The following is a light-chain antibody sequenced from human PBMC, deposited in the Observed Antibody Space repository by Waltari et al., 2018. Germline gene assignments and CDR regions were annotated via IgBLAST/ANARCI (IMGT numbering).Light chain of an antibody. J-gene: IGKJ2*01. V-gene: IGKV3-20*01. CDR3: QQYGSSPLYT. CDR1: QTVSSNY. CDR2: GTS. Sequence: EIVLTQSPGTLSLSPGERVTLSCRASQTVSSNYLGWYQQRPGQAPRLLIYGTSTRATGIPDRFSGSGSGTDFTLTISRLEPEDVAVYYCQQYGSSPLYTCGQGTRLEIK.